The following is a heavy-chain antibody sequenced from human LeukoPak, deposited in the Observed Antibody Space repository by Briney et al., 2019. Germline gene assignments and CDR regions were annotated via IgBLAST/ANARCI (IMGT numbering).Heavy chain of an antibody. CDR1: GGSISSSSYY. Sequence: SETLSLTCTVSGGSISSSSYYWGWIRQPPGKGLEWIGSIYYSGSTYYNPSIKSRVTISVDTSKNQFSLKLSPVTAADTAVYYCAEGRYFDWLDDAFDIWGQGTMVTVSS. V-gene: IGHV4-39*01. CDR3: AEGRYFDWLDDAFDI. J-gene: IGHJ3*02. CDR2: IYYSGST. D-gene: IGHD3-9*01.